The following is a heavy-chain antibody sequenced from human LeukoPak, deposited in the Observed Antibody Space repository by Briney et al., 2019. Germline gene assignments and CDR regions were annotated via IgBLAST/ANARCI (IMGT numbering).Heavy chain of an antibody. J-gene: IGHJ4*02. D-gene: IGHD4-17*01. Sequence: GGSLRLSCAASGFTFSSYAMSWVRQAPGKGLEWVSAISGSGGSTYYAGSVKGRFTISRDNSKNTLYLQMNSLRAEDTAVYYCATRTTVTIRGDYWGRGTLVTVSS. CDR2: ISGSGGST. CDR1: GFTFSSYA. CDR3: ATRTTVTIRGDY. V-gene: IGHV3-23*01.